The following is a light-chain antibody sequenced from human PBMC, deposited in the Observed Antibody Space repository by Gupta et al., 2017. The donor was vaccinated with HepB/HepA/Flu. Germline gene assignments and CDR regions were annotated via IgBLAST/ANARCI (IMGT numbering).Light chain of an antibody. V-gene: IGLV2-23*02. CDR1: SSDVGSYNL. CDR3: CSYAGSSIVV. Sequence: QSALTQPASVSGSPGQSITISCTGTSSDVGSYNLVSLYQQHPGKAPKLMIYEVSKRPSGVSNRFSGSKSGNTASLTISGLQAEDEADYYCCSYAGSSIVVFGGGTKLTVL. J-gene: IGLJ2*01. CDR2: EVS.